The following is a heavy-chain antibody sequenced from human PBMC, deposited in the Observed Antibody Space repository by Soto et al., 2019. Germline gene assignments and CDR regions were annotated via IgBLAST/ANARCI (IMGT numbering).Heavy chain of an antibody. CDR2: ISYDGSNK. D-gene: IGHD3-10*01. Sequence: HPGGSLRLSCAASGFTFSSYAMHWVRQAPGKGLEWVAVISYDGSNKYYTDSVKGRFTISRDNSKNTLYLQMNSLRAEDTAVYYCARDGTILYYYGMDVWGQGTTVTVSS. V-gene: IGHV3-30-3*01. J-gene: IGHJ6*02. CDR1: GFTFSSYA. CDR3: ARDGTILYYYGMDV.